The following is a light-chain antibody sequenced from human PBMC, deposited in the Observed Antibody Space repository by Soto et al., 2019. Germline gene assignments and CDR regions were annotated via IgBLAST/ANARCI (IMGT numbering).Light chain of an antibody. V-gene: IGLV1-47*02. CDR3: AVWDDSLSGPV. Sequence: QSVLTQPPSASGTPGQRVAISCSGRSSNIGSHYVYWYQQLPGTAPKLLIYNNNQRPSGVPDRFSGSKSGTSASLAIIGLRSDDESDYYCAVWDDSLSGPVFGGGTKVTVL. J-gene: IGLJ3*02. CDR2: NNN. CDR1: SSNIGSHY.